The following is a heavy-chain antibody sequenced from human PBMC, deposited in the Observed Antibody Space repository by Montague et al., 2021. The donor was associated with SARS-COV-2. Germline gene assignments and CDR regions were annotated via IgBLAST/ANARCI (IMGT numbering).Heavy chain of an antibody. CDR3: ARVGRGSSWYEVAFDI. D-gene: IGHD6-13*01. CDR2: IFYSGST. CDR1: GGSISSSSHY. V-gene: IGHV4-39*07. Sequence: SETLSLTCTVSGGSISSSSHYWGWIRQPPGKGLEWIGSIFYSGSTNYNPSLTSRVTISVDTSKNQFSLKLSSVAAADTAVYYCARVGRGSSWYEVAFDIWGQGTMVTVSS. J-gene: IGHJ3*02.